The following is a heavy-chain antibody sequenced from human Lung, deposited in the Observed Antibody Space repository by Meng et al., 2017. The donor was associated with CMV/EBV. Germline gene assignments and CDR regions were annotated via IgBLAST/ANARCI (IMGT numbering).Heavy chain of an antibody. V-gene: IGHV3-49*03. D-gene: IGHD5-12*01. Sequence: GGSXRLXCTASGFTFGYYAMSWFRQAPGKGLEWVGFIRSKAYGGTTEYPASVKGRFTISRDDSKSIAYLQMNSLKTEDTAVYYCTRQWSGYDYVGRGMDVXGQGTTVTVSS. J-gene: IGHJ6*02. CDR3: TRQWSGYDYVGRGMDV. CDR2: IRSKAYGGTT. CDR1: GFTFGYYA.